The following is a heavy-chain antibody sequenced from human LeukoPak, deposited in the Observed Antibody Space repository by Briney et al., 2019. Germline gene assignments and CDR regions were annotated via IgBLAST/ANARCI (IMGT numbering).Heavy chain of an antibody. CDR2: IIPIFGTA. Sequence: VKVSCKASGGTFSSYAISWVRQAPGQGLEWMGGIIPIFGTANYAQKFQGRVTITADESTSTAYMELSSLRSEDTAVYYCARYHTWGVALFDYWGQGTLATVSS. CDR1: GGTFSSYA. CDR3: ARYHTWGVALFDY. D-gene: IGHD3-10*01. V-gene: IGHV1-69*01. J-gene: IGHJ4*02.